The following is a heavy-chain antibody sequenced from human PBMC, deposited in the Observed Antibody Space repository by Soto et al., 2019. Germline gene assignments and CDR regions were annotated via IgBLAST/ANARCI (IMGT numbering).Heavy chain of an antibody. Sequence: QVQLQESGPGLVKPSETLSLTCTVSGGSISGYYWSWIRQPAGKGLEWIGRIYASGNTNKNPSLKSRVTMSVDTSKNQFSLRLNSVTAADTAVYYCARVGRTRATVTTDAFDVWGQATKVTVSS. CDR3: ARVGRTRATVTTDAFDV. CDR1: GGSISGYY. D-gene: IGHD4-17*01. CDR2: IYASGNT. J-gene: IGHJ3*01. V-gene: IGHV4-4*07.